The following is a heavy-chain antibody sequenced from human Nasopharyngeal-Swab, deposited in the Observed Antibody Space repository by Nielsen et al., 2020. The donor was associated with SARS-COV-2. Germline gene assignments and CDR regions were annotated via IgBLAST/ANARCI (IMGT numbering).Heavy chain of an antibody. D-gene: IGHD4-17*01. V-gene: IGHV1-2*02. CDR1: GYTFTSYG. CDR2: INPNSGGT. J-gene: IGHJ3*02. Sequence: ASVKVSCKASGYTFTSYGISWVRQAPGQGLEWMGWINPNSGGTNYAQKFQGRVTMTRDTSISTAYMELSRLRSDDTAVYYCARDTTVSSNAFDIWGQGTMVTVSS. CDR3: ARDTTVSSNAFDI.